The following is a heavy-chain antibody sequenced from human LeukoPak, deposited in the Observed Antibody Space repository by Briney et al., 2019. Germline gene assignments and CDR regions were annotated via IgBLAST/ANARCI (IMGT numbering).Heavy chain of an antibody. Sequence: PGGSLRLSCAASGFTFDRYAMHWVRQTPGKGLEWVAGLFWNSANIGYADSVKGRFTISRDNAKNSLYLQMNSLRPEDTALYYCAKETRNWYLDLWGRGTLVTVSS. J-gene: IGHJ2*01. D-gene: IGHD1/OR15-1a*01. V-gene: IGHV3-9*01. CDR1: GFTFDRYA. CDR2: LFWNSANI. CDR3: AKETRNWYLDL.